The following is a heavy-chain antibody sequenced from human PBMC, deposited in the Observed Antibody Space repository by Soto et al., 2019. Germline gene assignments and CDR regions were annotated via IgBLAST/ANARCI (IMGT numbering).Heavy chain of an antibody. D-gene: IGHD3-3*01. CDR3: ARANLLYYDFWSGFDY. J-gene: IGHJ4*02. CDR2: ISAYNGNT. Sequence: ASVKVSCKASGYTFTSYGISWVRQAPGQGLEWMGWISAYNGNTNYAQKLQGRVTMTTDTSTSTAYMELRSLRSDDTAVYYCARANLLYYDFWSGFDYWGQGTRVTVAS. V-gene: IGHV1-18*01. CDR1: GYTFTSYG.